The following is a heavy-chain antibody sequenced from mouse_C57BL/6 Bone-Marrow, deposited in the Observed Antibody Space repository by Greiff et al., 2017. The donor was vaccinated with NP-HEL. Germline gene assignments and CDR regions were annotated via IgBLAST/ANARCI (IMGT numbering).Heavy chain of an antibody. V-gene: IGHV3-6*01. CDR2: ISYDGSN. J-gene: IGHJ2*01. D-gene: IGHD1-1*01. Sequence: EVKLQESGPGLVKPSQSLSLTCSVTGYSITSGYYWNWIRQFPGNKLEWMGYISYDGSNNYNPSLKNRISITRDTSKNQFFLKLNSVTTEDTATYYCAREGYYYGSSPFDYWGQGTTLTVSS. CDR1: GYSITSGYY. CDR3: AREGYYYGSSPFDY.